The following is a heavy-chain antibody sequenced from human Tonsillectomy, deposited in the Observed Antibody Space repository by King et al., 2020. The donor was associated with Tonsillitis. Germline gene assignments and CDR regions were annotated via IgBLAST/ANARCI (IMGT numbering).Heavy chain of an antibody. V-gene: IGHV3-30*03. CDR1: GFSFVTYG. CDR3: TRDASGQYSSGVSVSDF. CDR2: ISYDGRNK. D-gene: IGHD6-19*01. Sequence: VQLVESGGGVVQPGRSLRLSCAASGFSFVTYGMHWVRQAPGKGLEWVAVISYDGRNKYYADSVKGRFTISRDNSKNALYLEMNSLRADDTAFYYCTRDASGQYSSGVSVSDFWGQGTLVTVSS. J-gene: IGHJ4*02.